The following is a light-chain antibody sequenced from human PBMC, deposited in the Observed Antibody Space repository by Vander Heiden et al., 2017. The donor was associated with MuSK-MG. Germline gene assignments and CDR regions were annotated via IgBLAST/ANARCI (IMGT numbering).Light chain of an antibody. J-gene: IGKJ3*01. CDR1: QSVSSTY. CDR3: QQDGNSPFT. Sequence: IVLMQSPGTLSLSPGERATLSCRASQSVSSTYLAWYQQKPGQAPRLLIYGASSRATGIPDRFSGSGSGTDFTLTISNLEPEDFAVYYCQQDGNSPFTFGHGTKVDIK. V-gene: IGKV3-20*01. CDR2: GAS.